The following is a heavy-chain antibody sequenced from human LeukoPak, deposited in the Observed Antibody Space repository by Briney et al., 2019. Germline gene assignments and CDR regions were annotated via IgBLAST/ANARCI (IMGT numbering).Heavy chain of an antibody. Sequence: PQTLSLTCTVSGGSISSGDYYWSWIRQPPGKGLEWIGYIYYSGSTYYNPSLKSRVTISVDTSKNQFSLKLSSVTAADTAVYYCATSYGDYAAAFDIWGQGTMVTVSP. CDR2: IYYSGST. V-gene: IGHV4-30-4*01. J-gene: IGHJ3*02. CDR1: GGSISSGDYY. D-gene: IGHD4-17*01. CDR3: ATSYGDYAAAFDI.